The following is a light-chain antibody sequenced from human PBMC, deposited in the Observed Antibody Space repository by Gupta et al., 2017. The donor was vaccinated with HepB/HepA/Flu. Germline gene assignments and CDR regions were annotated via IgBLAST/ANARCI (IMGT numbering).Light chain of an antibody. CDR3: AAWDDSRNGPV. CDR2: AND. J-gene: IGLJ3*02. Sequence: SVLTQPPSASATPGQRVSISCSGSSSNIGRNPLNWYQQLPGTAPKLLIYANDRRPSGVPDRFSGSKSGTSASLAISGLLAGDEADYYCAAWDDSRNGPVFGGGTKLTVL. V-gene: IGLV1-44*01. CDR1: SSNIGRNP.